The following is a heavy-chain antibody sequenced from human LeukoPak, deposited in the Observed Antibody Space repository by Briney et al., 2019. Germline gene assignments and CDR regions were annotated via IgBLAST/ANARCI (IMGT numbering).Heavy chain of an antibody. Sequence: SETLSLTCSVSGGSISGYYWSWIRHPAGEGLEWIGHVYTTGSTNYNPSLKSRVTVSVDTSKNQFSQKLRTVTAADTAVYYCARCSYDSGNYRLDYWGQGILVTVSS. V-gene: IGHV4-4*07. D-gene: IGHD3-10*01. CDR3: ARCSYDSGNYRLDY. CDR2: VYTTGST. J-gene: IGHJ4*02. CDR1: GGSISGYY.